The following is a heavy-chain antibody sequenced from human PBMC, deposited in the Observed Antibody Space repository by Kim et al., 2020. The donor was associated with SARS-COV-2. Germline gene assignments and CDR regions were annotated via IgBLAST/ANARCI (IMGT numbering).Heavy chain of an antibody. Sequence: YYADSVKGRLTNSRDNSKNTLYRQLNSLTVEDTAVYYCATAGTSTWNTHWGQGTLVTVSS. D-gene: IGHD1-1*01. V-gene: IGHV3-23*01. CDR3: ATAGTSTWNTH. J-gene: IGHJ4*02.